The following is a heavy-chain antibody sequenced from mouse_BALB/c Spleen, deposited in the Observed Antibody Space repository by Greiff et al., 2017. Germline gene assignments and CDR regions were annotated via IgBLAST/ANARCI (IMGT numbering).Heavy chain of an antibody. J-gene: IGHJ2*01. CDR1: GYTFTDYA. V-gene: IGHV1S137*01. D-gene: IGHD1-1*01. CDR3: ARGSYYYGSSYDFDY. Sequence: VKLQQSGAELVRPGVSVKISCKGSGYTFTDYAMHWVKQSHAKSLEWIGVISTYYGDASYNQKFKGKATMTVDKSSSTAYMELARLTSEDSAIYYCARGSYYYGSSYDFDYWGQGTTLTVSS. CDR2: ISTYYGDA.